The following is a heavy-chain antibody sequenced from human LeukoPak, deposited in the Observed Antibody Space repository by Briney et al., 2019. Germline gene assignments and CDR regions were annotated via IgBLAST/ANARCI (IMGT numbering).Heavy chain of an antibody. Sequence: PSETLSLTCTVSGGSISNGGYYWSWVRQPPGKGLEWIGYIYHSGSTYYNPSLKSRVTISVDRSKNQFSLKLSSVTAADTAVYYCARSLGRGLPSFRRHHNNWFDPWGQGTLVTVSS. CDR2: IYHSGST. J-gene: IGHJ5*02. V-gene: IGHV4-30-2*01. CDR3: ARSLGRGLPSFRRHHNNWFDP. CDR1: GGSISNGGYY. D-gene: IGHD2-21*01.